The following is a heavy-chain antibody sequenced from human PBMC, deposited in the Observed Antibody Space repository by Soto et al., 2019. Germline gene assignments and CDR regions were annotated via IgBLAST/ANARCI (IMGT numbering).Heavy chain of an antibody. Sequence: QVQLEQSGAEVKQPRSSVRVSCKTSGGTFSTYAINWVRQAPGQGLEWMGAIIPLFGTADYSQKFQGRVTITADESKSTAYMELSSLRSDDTAVYFCASPKGTYSSGYYCFDFWGQGTMVTVSS. V-gene: IGHV1-69*01. CDR3: ASPKGTYSSGYYCFDF. J-gene: IGHJ4*02. D-gene: IGHD6-19*01. CDR2: IIPLFGTA. CDR1: GGTFSTYA.